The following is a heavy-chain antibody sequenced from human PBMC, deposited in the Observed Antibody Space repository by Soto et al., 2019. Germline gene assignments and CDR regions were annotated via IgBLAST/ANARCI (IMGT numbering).Heavy chain of an antibody. CDR1: GGSISSGGHY. CDR2: IYYSGST. D-gene: IGHD2-15*01. V-gene: IGHV4-31*03. J-gene: IGHJ4*02. Sequence: SETLSLTCTVSGGSISSGGHYWSWIRQHPGKGLEWIGYIYYSGSTYYNPSLKSRVTISVDTSKNQFSLKLSSVTAADTAVYYCARTPYCSGGSCYSDYFDYWGQGTLVTVSS. CDR3: ARTPYCSGGSCYSDYFDY.